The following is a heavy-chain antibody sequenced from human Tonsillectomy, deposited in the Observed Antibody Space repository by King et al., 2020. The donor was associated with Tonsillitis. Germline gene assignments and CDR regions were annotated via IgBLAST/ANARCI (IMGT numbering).Heavy chain of an antibody. CDR1: GFSLSTSGMC. V-gene: IGHV2-70*11. Sequence: TLKESGPALVKPTQTLTLTCTFSGFSLSTSGMCVSWIRQPPGKALEWLARIDWDDDTYYSTSLKTRLTISKDTSKNQVVLTMTHMDPVDTATYYCARIQFHSSGWRFDPWGQGTLVTVSS. CDR3: ARIQFHSSGWRFDP. D-gene: IGHD6-19*01. CDR2: IDWDDDT. J-gene: IGHJ5*02.